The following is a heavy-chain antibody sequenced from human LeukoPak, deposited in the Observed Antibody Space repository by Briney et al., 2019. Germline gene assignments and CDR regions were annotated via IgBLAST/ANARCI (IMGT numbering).Heavy chain of an antibody. Sequence: GGSLRLSCTASGFTFSGSALHWVRQASGKGLERVGRIRSTANGYATAYAASVKGRFTISRDDSKNTAYLQMDSLKTEDTAVYYCTRGGGPMARFAYWGQGTLVTVSS. CDR3: TRGGGPMARFAY. V-gene: IGHV3-73*01. D-gene: IGHD2-15*01. CDR1: GFTFSGSA. CDR2: IRSTANGYAT. J-gene: IGHJ4*02.